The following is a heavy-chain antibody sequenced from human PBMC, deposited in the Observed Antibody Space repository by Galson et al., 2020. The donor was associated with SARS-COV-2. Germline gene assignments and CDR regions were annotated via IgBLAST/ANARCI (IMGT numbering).Heavy chain of an antibody. V-gene: IGHV2-70*11. D-gene: IGHD6-13*01. CDR3: ARLTRDSNSWYSDY. Sequence: SGPTLVKPTHPLTVTCTFSGFSLHTDAMGVNWFRQPPGKAREWLARIDWDDDKYYSTSLKTRLTISKDTSQNQVVLTMTDMDPVDTATYYCARLTRDSNSWYSDYWGQGTLVTVSS. J-gene: IGHJ4*02. CDR2: IDWDDDK. CDR1: GFSLHTDAMG.